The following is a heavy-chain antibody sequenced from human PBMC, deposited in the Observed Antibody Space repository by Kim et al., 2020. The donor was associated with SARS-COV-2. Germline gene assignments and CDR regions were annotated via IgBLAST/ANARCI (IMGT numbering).Heavy chain of an antibody. D-gene: IGHD2-15*01. CDR3: EKACPGWYCSYMQG. V-gene: IGHV3-23*01. Sequence: ADSMKSRFTISKDNSENTLYLQRNSLRAEDTAVYYWEKACPGWYCSYMQGWGQGTSVTVSS. J-gene: IGHJ6*02.